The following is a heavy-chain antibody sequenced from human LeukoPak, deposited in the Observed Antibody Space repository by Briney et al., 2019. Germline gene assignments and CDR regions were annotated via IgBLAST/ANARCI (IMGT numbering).Heavy chain of an antibody. V-gene: IGHV3-30-3*01. CDR2: ISYDGSNK. CDR3: ASPVDTAMVWFDY. J-gene: IGHJ4*02. D-gene: IGHD5-18*01. Sequence: GGSLRLSCAASGFTFSSYAMHWVRQAPGKGLEWVAVISYDGSNKYYADSVKGRFTISRDNSKNTLYLQMNSLRAEDTAVYYCASPVDTAMVWFDYWGQGTLVTVSS. CDR1: GFTFSSYA.